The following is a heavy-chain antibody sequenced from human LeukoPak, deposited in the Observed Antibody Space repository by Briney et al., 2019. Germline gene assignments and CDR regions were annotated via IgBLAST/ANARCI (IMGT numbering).Heavy chain of an antibody. CDR3: ARALGSSSWYGVYDY. CDR2: INPNRGDT. J-gene: IGHJ4*02. V-gene: IGHV1-2*02. CDR1: GYTFTGYY. D-gene: IGHD2-2*01. Sequence: ASVKVSCKASGYTFTGYYMHWVRQDPGQGLEWMGWINPNRGDTNYAQKFQGGVTMTRDTSISTAYMELNRLTSDDTAVYYCARALGSSSWYGVYDYWGQGALVTVSS.